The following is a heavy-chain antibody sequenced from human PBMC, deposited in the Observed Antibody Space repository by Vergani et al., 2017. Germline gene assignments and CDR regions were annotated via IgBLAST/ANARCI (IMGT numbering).Heavy chain of an antibody. CDR2: ISGDGGST. CDR1: GFTFDDYA. J-gene: IGHJ5*02. Sequence: EVQLVESGGGVVQPGGSLRLSCAASGFTFDDYAMHWVRQAPGKGLEWVSLISGDGGSTYYADSVKGRFTISRDNSKNSLYLQMNSLRAEDTAVYYCARKPGSSSFWWFDPWGQGTLVTVSS. CDR3: ARKPGSSSFWWFDP. V-gene: IGHV3-43*02. D-gene: IGHD6-13*01.